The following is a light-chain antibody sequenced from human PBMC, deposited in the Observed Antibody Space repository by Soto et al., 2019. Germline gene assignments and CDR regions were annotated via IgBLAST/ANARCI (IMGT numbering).Light chain of an antibody. CDR1: QSVLFTSNNKNY. V-gene: IGKV4-1*01. J-gene: IGKJ5*01. CDR3: QQYYSSPS. CDR2: WAS. Sequence: DIVMTQSPDSLAVSLGERATINCKSSQSVLFTSNNKNYLAWYQQIPGQPPKLLIYWASTRESGVPDRFSGGGSGTDFTLTISSLQAEDVAVYYCQQYYSSPSFGQGTRLEIK.